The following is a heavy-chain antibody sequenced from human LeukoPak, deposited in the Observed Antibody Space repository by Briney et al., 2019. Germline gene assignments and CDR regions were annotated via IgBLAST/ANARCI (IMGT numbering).Heavy chain of an antibody. V-gene: IGHV1-69*04. CDR3: ARARRDGHNFELTTPGDY. CDR1: GGTFSSYA. J-gene: IGHJ4*02. D-gene: IGHD5-24*01. CDR2: IIPILGIA. Sequence: SVKVSCKASGGTFSSYAISWVRQAPGQGLEWMGRIIPILGIANYAQKFQGRVTITADKSTSTAYMELSSLRSEDTAVYYCARARRDGHNFELTTPGDYWGQGTLVTVSS.